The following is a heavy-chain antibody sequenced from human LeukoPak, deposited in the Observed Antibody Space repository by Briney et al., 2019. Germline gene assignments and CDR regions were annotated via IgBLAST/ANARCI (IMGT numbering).Heavy chain of an antibody. Sequence: PGGSLRLSCAASGFTFSSYAMHWVRQAPGKGLEWVAVISYDGSNKYYADSVKGRFTISRDNSKNTLYLQMNSLRAEDTAVYYCARGDIVVVPAAPAFDHWGQGTLVTVSS. D-gene: IGHD2-2*01. CDR2: ISYDGSNK. CDR3: ARGDIVVVPAAPAFDH. CDR1: GFTFSSYA. V-gene: IGHV3-30-3*01. J-gene: IGHJ4*02.